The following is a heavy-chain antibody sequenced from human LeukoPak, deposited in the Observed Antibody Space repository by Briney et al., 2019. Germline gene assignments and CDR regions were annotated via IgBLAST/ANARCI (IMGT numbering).Heavy chain of an antibody. CDR3: ARDVSYYYDSSGSEPDY. CDR2: ISWNSGSI. CDR1: GFTFDDYA. J-gene: IGHJ4*02. D-gene: IGHD3-22*01. Sequence: PGGSLRLSCAASGFTFDDYAMHWVRQAPGKGLEWVSGISWNSGSIGYADSVKGRFTISRDNAKNSLYLQMNSLRAEDTAVYYCARDVSYYYDSSGSEPDYWGQGTLVTVSS. V-gene: IGHV3-9*01.